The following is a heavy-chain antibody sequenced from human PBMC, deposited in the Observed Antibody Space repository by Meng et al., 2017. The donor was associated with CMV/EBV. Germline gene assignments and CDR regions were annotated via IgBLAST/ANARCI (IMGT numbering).Heavy chain of an antibody. V-gene: IGHV4-34*01. CDR1: GGSFSGYY. CDR3: ARGRSYYYDSSGYYPFDY. Sequence: SETLSLTCAVYGGSFSGYYWSWIRQPPGKGLEWIGEINHSVSTNYNPSLKSRVTLSADTSKNQFSLKLSSVNAADTAVYYCARGRSYYYDSSGYYPFDYWGQGTLVTVSS. D-gene: IGHD3-22*01. J-gene: IGHJ4*02. CDR2: INHSVST.